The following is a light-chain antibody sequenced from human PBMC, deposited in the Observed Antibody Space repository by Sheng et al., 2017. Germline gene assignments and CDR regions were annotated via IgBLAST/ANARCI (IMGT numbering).Light chain of an antibody. J-gene: IGKJ1*01. CDR2: GAT. Sequence: ETVLTQSPGTLSLSPGERASVSYRASQTVSTNYLAWYQQKAGQAPRLLIYGATSRATGIPDRFSGSGSGTDFTLTISRLEPEDFAVYYCQQYGSSPWTFGQGTKVEVK. CDR1: QTVSTNY. V-gene: IGKV3-20*01. CDR3: QQYGSSPWT.